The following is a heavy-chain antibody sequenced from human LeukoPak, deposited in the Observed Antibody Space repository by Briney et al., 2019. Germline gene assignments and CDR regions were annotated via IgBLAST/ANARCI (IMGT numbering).Heavy chain of an antibody. CDR1: GGSISSSNYY. CDR2: IYYSGST. J-gene: IGHJ5*02. D-gene: IGHD6-6*01. Sequence: SETLSLTCTVSGGSISSSNYYWGWIRQPPGKGLEWIGSIYYSGSTYYNPPLKSRVTISVDTSKNQFSLKLSSVTAADTAVYYCARASSSSGWGTWFDPWGQGTLVTVSS. V-gene: IGHV4-39*07. CDR3: ARASSSSGWGTWFDP.